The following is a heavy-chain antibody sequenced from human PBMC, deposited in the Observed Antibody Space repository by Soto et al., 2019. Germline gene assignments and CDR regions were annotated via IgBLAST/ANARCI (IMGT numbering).Heavy chain of an antibody. CDR3: ARDQRLSTVTTFNSCYYYYGMDV. CDR2: IYSGGST. V-gene: IGHV3-53*01. J-gene: IGHJ6*02. Sequence: PGGSLRLSCAAAEFTVSSNYSSWDRQAPGKGLEWVSVIYSGGSTYYEHSVKGRFTISRDNSKNTLYLQMNSLRAEDTAVYYCARDQRLSTVTTFNSCYYYYGMDVWGQGTTVTVSS. CDR1: EFTVSSNY. D-gene: IGHD4-17*01.